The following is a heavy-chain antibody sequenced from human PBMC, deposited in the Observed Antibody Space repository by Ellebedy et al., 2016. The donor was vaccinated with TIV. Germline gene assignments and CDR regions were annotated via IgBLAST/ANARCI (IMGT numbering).Heavy chain of an antibody. J-gene: IGHJ4*02. D-gene: IGHD2-15*01. V-gene: IGHV1-69*13. CDR2: IIAIFGST. CDR3: ARVIGLRDCSGDICSPPPPLDH. Sequence: ASVKVSCKASGGIFRSYAISWVRQAPGQGLEWMGGIIAIFGSTSYAQKFQGRVTISADESTSTAYMELRSLRSDDTAVYYCARVIGLRDCSGDICSPPPPLDHWGQGALVTVSS. CDR1: GGIFRSYA.